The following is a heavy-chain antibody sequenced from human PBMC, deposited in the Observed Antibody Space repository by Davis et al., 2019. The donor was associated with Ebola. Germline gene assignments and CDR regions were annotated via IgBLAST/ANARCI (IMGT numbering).Heavy chain of an antibody. CDR1: GYTFTSYG. CDR3: AAGAADYYDSSGYSYYYYYGMDV. CDR2: ISAYNGNT. Sequence: AASVKVSCKASGYTFTSYGISWVRQAPGQGLEWMGWISAYNGNTNYAQKLQGRVTMTTDTSTSTAYMELRSLRSEDTAVYYCAAGAADYYDSSGYSYYYYYGMDVWGQGTTVTVSS. D-gene: IGHD3-22*01. V-gene: IGHV1-18*01. J-gene: IGHJ6*02.